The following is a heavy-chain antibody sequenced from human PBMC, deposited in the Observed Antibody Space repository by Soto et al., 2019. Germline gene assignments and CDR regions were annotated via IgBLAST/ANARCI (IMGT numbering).Heavy chain of an antibody. V-gene: IGHV3-33*01. CDR3: ARDDEYSGNGMDV. Sequence: QVQLVESGGGVVQPGRSLRLSCAASEFTFSNYGMHWVRQAPGKGLEWVAVILNAGSNRYHADCVKDRFTISRDKSKNTLSLQTNSLRAEDTAVYYCARDDEYSGNGMDVWGQGTTVTVS. J-gene: IGHJ6*02. CDR2: ILNAGSNR. D-gene: IGHD3-10*01. CDR1: EFTFSNYG.